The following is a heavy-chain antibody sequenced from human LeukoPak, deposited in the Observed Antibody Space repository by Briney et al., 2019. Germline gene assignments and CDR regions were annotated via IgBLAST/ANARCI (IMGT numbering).Heavy chain of an antibody. CDR1: GDSISSSNCY. Sequence: PSETLSLTCTVSGDSISSSNCYWGWIRQPPGKGLEWIGSIYFSGGTYYNASLKSRVTISVDTSKNQFSLKLSSVTAADTAVYYCARQTGSGLFSLPGGQGTLVTVSS. J-gene: IGHJ4*02. CDR2: IYFSGGT. V-gene: IGHV4-39*01. CDR3: ARQTGSGLFSLP. D-gene: IGHD3-10*01.